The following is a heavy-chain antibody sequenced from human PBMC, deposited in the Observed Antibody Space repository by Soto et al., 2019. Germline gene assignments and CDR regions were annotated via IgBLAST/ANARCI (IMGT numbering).Heavy chain of an antibody. CDR2: ISAYNGNT. Sequence: QVQLVQSGAEVKKPGSSVKVSCKASGYTFISYGISWLRQAPGQGLEWMGWISAYNGNTNYTQRVQGRVTMSTVTSTKTACMELRRLRYDDTAVYYCARDRITIFDRDAMDVWGQGRDDMDVWGQGPTVTVSS. D-gene: IGHD3-3*01. J-gene: IGHJ6*02. V-gene: IGHV1-18*01. CDR1: GYTFISYG. CDR3: ARDRITIFDRDAMDVWGQGRDDMDV.